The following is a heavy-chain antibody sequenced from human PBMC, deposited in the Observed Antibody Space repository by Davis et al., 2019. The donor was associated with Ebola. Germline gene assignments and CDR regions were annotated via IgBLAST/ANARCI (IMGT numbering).Heavy chain of an antibody. D-gene: IGHD4-11*01. CDR2: VRSHESDD. CDR3: ARDSDDYSFDY. Sequence: PGGSLRLSCAASGFTFNIFDMHWVRQAPGRGLEWVAFVRSHESDDHYADSVKGRFTISRDNSKNTLYLQMNSLRPEDTAVYYCARDSDDYSFDYWGQGTLVTVSS. J-gene: IGHJ4*02. CDR1: GFTFNIFD. V-gene: IGHV3-30*02.